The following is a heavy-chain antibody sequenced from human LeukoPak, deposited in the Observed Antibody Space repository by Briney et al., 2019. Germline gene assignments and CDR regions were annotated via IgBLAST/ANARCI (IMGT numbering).Heavy chain of an antibody. CDR3: AREVDFWNYYGMDV. Sequence: SGGSLRLSCAASGLNFRAYGMSWVRQAPGKGLEWVSTISGSGDSTYHADSVKGRFTISRDNSKNTLYLQMNSLRAEDTAVYYCAREVDFWNYYGMDVWGQGTTVTVSS. J-gene: IGHJ6*02. V-gene: IGHV3-23*01. D-gene: IGHD3-3*01. CDR2: ISGSGDST. CDR1: GLNFRAYG.